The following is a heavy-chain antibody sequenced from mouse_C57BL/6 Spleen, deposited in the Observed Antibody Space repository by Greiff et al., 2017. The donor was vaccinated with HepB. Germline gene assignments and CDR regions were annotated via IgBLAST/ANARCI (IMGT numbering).Heavy chain of an antibody. CDR3: ARSDYYGSYYFDY. CDR1: GFNIKNTY. Sequence: EVQLQESVAELVRPGASVKLSCTASGFNIKNTYMHWVKQRPEQGLEWIGRIDPANGNTKYAPKFQGKATITADTTSNTAYLQLSSLTSEDTAIYYCARSDYYGSYYFDYWGQGTTLTVSS. V-gene: IGHV14-3*01. D-gene: IGHD1-1*01. CDR2: IDPANGNT. J-gene: IGHJ2*01.